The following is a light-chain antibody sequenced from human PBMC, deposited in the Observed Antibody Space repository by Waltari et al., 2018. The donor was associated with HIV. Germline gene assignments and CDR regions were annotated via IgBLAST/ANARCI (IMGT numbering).Light chain of an antibody. CDR2: RNN. J-gene: IGLJ2*01. CDR3: QSFDRQSALPI. Sequence: QSVLTQPPSASGTPGQRVTISCSGSRSNIGNNDVYWFQHLPGTAPKLLIYRNNQRPSGVPDRFTGSKSGTSASLAITGLQAEDEAYYYCQSFDRQSALPILGGGTKVTV. CDR1: RSNIGNND. V-gene: IGLV1-47*01.